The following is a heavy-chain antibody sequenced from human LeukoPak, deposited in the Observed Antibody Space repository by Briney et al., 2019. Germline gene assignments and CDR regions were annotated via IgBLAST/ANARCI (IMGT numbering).Heavy chain of an antibody. Sequence: SETLSLTCTVSGGSISSGGFYWSWIRQFPGKGLEWIGYIYYSGSTYYNPSLKSRFTISVDTSQNQFSLKVSSVTAADTAVYYCARYCSGGSCAYYYGMDVWGQGTTVTVSS. V-gene: IGHV4-31*03. D-gene: IGHD2-15*01. CDR3: ARYCSGGSCAYYYGMDV. CDR2: IYYSGST. CDR1: GGSISSGGFY. J-gene: IGHJ6*02.